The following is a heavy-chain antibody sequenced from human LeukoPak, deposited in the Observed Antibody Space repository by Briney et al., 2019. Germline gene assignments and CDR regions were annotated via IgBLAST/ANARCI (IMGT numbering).Heavy chain of an antibody. CDR1: GYTFTGYF. CDR2: INLNSGGT. CDR3: ASLWFGEFQDY. V-gene: IGHV1-2*06. J-gene: IGHJ4*02. D-gene: IGHD3-10*01. Sequence: GASVTVSCKASGYTFTGYFMHWVRQAPGQGLEWMGRINLNSGGTNYAQKFQGSVTMTRDTSISTVYMELNRLRSDDTAVYYCASLWFGEFQDYWGQGTLVTVSS.